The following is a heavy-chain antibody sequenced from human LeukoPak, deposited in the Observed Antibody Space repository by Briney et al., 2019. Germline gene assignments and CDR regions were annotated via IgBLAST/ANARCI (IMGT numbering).Heavy chain of an antibody. CDR3: ARDLRQYYYGSGSFGGFDP. Sequence: SETLSLTCTVSGGSISSYYWSWIRQPPGKGLEWIGYIYYSGSTNYNPSLKSRVTISVDTSKNQFSLKLSSVTAADTAVYYCARDLRQYYYGSGSFGGFDPWGQGTLVTVSS. J-gene: IGHJ5*02. V-gene: IGHV4-59*01. CDR2: IYYSGST. CDR1: GGSISSYY. D-gene: IGHD3-10*01.